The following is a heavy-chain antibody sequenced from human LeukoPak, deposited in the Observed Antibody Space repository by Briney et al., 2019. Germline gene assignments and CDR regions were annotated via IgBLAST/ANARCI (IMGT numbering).Heavy chain of an antibody. D-gene: IGHD1-26*01. V-gene: IGHV3-30*04. CDR1: GFIFSDCV. CDR3: AREGSSGWELPDDY. CDR2: ISHDVKTT. J-gene: IGHJ4*02. Sequence: GGSLRLSCVASGFIFSDCVIQWVRQAPGKGVEWVAVISHDVKTTYYADSAKGRFTISRDNSRNTVFLQMNRLRPEDTAVYYCAREGSSGWELPDDYWGQGTLVTVSS.